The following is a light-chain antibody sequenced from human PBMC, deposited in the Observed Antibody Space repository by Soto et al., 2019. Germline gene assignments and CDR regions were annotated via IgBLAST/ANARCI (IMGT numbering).Light chain of an antibody. CDR1: SSDVGAYNY. CDR2: EVS. CDR3: SSYGGINNVI. J-gene: IGLJ2*01. Sequence: QSALTQPASVSGSPGQSITISCTGTSSDVGAYNYVSWYQQHPGKAPKLMIYEVSNRPSGVSNRFSGSKSGNTASLSISGLQSEDEADYYCSSYGGINNVIFGGGTKLTVL. V-gene: IGLV2-14*01.